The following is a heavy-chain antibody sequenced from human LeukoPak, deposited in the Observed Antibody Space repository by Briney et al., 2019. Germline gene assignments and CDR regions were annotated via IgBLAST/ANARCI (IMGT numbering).Heavy chain of an antibody. V-gene: IGHV1-24*01. D-gene: IGHD3-9*01. Sequence: ASVTVSFKFSGYSLTELSMHWVRQAPGKGLEWMGGFDPEDGETIYAQKFQGRVTMTEDTATDTAYMELSSLRSEDTAVYYCATSDILTGYLDLWGRGTLLTVSS. CDR2: FDPEDGET. CDR1: GYSLTELS. J-gene: IGHJ2*01. CDR3: ATSDILTGYLDL.